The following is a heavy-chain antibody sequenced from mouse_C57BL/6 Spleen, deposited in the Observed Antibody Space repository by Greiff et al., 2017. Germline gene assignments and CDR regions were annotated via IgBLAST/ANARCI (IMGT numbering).Heavy chain of an antibody. CDR2: FHPYNDDT. CDR1: SYTFTTYP. V-gene: IGHV1-47*01. D-gene: IGHD1-1*01. CDR3: AIYYYGSSYGDWYFDV. Sequence: VKLQESGAELVKPGASVKMSCKASSYTFTTYPIEWMKQNHGKSLEWIGNFHPYNDDTKYNEKFKGKATLTVEKSSSTVYLELSRLTSDDSAVYYCAIYYYGSSYGDWYFDVWGTGTTVTVSS. J-gene: IGHJ1*03.